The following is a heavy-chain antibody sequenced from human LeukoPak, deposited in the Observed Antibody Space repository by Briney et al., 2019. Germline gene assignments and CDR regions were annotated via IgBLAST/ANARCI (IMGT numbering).Heavy chain of an antibody. V-gene: IGHV3-30-3*01. D-gene: IGHD3-22*01. Sequence: GGSLRLSCAASGFTFSSYAMHWVRQAPGKGLEWVAVISYDGSNKYYADSVKGRFTISRDNSKNTLYLQMNSLRAEDTAVYYCARDGAEDSSGYYYGWYFDLWGRGTLVTVSP. CDR2: ISYDGSNK. CDR3: ARDGAEDSSGYYYGWYFDL. J-gene: IGHJ2*01. CDR1: GFTFSSYA.